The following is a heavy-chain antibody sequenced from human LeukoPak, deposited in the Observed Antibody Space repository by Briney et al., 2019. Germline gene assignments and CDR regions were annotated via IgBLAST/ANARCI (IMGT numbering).Heavy chain of an antibody. Sequence: SETLSLTCAVYGGSFSGYYWSWIRQPPGKGLEWIGEINHSGSTNYNPSLKSRVTISVDTSKNQFSLKLSSVTAADTAVYYSARRYYDFWSGHKGAFDIWGQGTMVTVSS. V-gene: IGHV4-34*01. CDR3: ARRYYDFWSGHKGAFDI. J-gene: IGHJ3*02. CDR2: INHSGST. CDR1: GGSFSGYY. D-gene: IGHD3-3*01.